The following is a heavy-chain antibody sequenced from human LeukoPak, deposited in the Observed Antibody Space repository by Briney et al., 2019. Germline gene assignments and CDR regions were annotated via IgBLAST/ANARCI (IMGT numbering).Heavy chain of an antibody. J-gene: IGHJ4*02. CDR1: GGSISSSSYY. V-gene: IGHV4-39*01. Sequence: SETLSLTCTVSGGSISSSSYYWGWIRQPPGKGLEWIGSNSGSTYYNPSLNSRVTISVDTSKNQFSLKLSSVTAADTAVYYCARHSSGWYPYFDYWGQGTLVTVSS. CDR3: ARHSSGWYPYFDY. CDR2: NSGST. D-gene: IGHD6-19*01.